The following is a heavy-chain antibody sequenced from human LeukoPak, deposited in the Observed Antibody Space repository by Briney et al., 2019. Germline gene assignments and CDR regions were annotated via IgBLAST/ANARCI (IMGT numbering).Heavy chain of an antibody. V-gene: IGHV4-30-2*01. D-gene: IGHD1-26*01. CDR2: IYHSGST. CDR1: GGSISSGGYY. J-gene: IGHJ4*02. Sequence: SETLSLTCTVSGGSISSGGYYWSWIRQPPGKGLEWIGYIYHSGSTYYNPSLKSRVTISVGRSKNQFSLKLSSVTAADTAVYYCARVGSGSYIDYWGQGTLVTVSS. CDR3: ARVGSGSYIDY.